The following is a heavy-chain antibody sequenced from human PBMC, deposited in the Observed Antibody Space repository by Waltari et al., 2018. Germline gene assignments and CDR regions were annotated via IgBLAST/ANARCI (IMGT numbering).Heavy chain of an antibody. CDR1: GSTDRRYY. V-gene: IGHV4-59*02. CDR3: ARGLSPVSRDYYFDY. Sequence: QVPLQESAPGMAKPSETRAPTCTGSGSTDRRYYWSWIPQPPGKGLEWIGYIYYTGSTNYHPSLQSRVTISVDTSKNQFSLKLSSVTAADTAVYHCARGLSPVSRDYYFDYWGQGTLVTVSS. J-gene: IGHJ4*02. CDR2: IYYTGST. D-gene: IGHD4-4*01.